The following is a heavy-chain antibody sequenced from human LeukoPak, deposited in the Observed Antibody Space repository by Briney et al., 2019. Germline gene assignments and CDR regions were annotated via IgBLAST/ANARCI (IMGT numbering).Heavy chain of an antibody. CDR3: ARHSPNLWFGETHPLYFDY. Sequence: SETLSLTCTVSGASVSGGRYYWSWIRQHPGKGLEWIGFTSYSGSTYYNPSLKSRVTISVDTSKNQFSLKLSSVTAADTAVYYCARHSPNLWFGETHPLYFDYWGQGTLVTVSS. CDR1: GASVSGGRYY. D-gene: IGHD3-10*01. CDR2: TSYSGST. J-gene: IGHJ4*02. V-gene: IGHV4-39*01.